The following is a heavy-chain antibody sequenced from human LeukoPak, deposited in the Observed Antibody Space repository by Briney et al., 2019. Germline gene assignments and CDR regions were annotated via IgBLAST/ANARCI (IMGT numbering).Heavy chain of an antibody. Sequence: KASETLSLTCTVSGGSISSSSYYWGWVRQPPGKGLEWIGEIYHSGSTNYDPSLKSRVTMSVDKSKNHFYLNLSSLTAADTAVYYCATIAVTGTTSWGQGTLVTVSS. J-gene: IGHJ4*02. CDR3: ATIAVTGTTS. V-gene: IGHV4-39*07. CDR1: GGSISSSSYY. D-gene: IGHD6-19*01. CDR2: IYHSGST.